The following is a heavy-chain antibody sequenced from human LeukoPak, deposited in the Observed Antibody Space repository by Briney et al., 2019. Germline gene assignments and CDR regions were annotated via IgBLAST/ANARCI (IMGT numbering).Heavy chain of an antibody. CDR1: GYTFTSYG. CDR3: ARFHSYYDILTGYYTPDY. J-gene: IGHJ4*02. Sequence: ASVKVSCKASGYTFTSYGISWVRQAPGQGLEWMGWISAYNGNTNYAQKLQGRVTMTTDTSTSTAYMELRSLRSDDTAVYYCARFHSYYDILTGYYTPDYWGQGTLVTVSS. V-gene: IGHV1-18*01. D-gene: IGHD3-9*01. CDR2: ISAYNGNT.